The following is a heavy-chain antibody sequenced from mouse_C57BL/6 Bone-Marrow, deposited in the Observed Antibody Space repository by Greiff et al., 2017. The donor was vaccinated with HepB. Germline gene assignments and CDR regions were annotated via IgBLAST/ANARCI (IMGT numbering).Heavy chain of an antibody. Sequence: QVHVKQPGAELVMPGASVKLSCKASGYTFTSYWMHWVKQRPGQGLEWIGEIDPSDSYTNYNQKFKGKSTLTVDKSSSTAYMQLSSLTSEDSAVYYCARWDPAWFAYWGQGTLVTVSA. CDR3: ARWDPAWFAY. D-gene: IGHD4-1*01. J-gene: IGHJ3*01. V-gene: IGHV1-69*01. CDR2: IDPSDSYT. CDR1: GYTFTSYW.